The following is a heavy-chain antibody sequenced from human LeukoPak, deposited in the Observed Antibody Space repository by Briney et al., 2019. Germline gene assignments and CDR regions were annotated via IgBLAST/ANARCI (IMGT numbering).Heavy chain of an antibody. V-gene: IGHV3-23*01. CDR2: FRCSGGIT. CDR1: GFSFSKYR. J-gene: IGHJ4*02. CDR3: ARDGADFWSGYHFDY. D-gene: IGHD3-3*01. Sequence: PGGSLRLSCAGSGFSFSKYRMGSVPQAPGKGVERVSAFRCSGGITYYADSVKGRFTISRDNSKNTVYLQMNSLRPEDAAVYYCARDGADFWSGYHFDYWGQGTLGTVS.